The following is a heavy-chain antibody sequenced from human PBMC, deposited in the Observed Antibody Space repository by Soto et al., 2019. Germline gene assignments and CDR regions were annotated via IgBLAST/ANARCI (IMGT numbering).Heavy chain of an antibody. J-gene: IGHJ4*03. Sequence: GQGLEWVSSIRDSRGSTYYADSVKGRFTVSRDLSKNTLFLQMNGVRAEDTAVYFCVTPFIPSDDSTGYLALVIWGLRTIVSVSS. CDR2: IRDSRGST. CDR3: VTPFIPSDDSTGYLALVI. V-gene: IGHV3-23*01. D-gene: IGHD3-22*01.